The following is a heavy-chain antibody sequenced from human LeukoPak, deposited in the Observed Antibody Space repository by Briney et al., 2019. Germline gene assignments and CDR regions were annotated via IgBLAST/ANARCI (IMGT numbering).Heavy chain of an antibody. D-gene: IGHD6-6*01. CDR1: GFTFSTYA. J-gene: IGHJ4*02. CDR2: ISYDGGST. V-gene: IGHV3-30*18. Sequence: GGSLRLSCAASGFTFSTYAMHWVRQAPGKGLEWVAIISYDGGSTSYADSVKGRFTISRDNSKNTLYLQMSCLRTEDTAVYYCAKIEGSSSYYFDYWGQGTLVTVSS. CDR3: AKIEGSSSYYFDY.